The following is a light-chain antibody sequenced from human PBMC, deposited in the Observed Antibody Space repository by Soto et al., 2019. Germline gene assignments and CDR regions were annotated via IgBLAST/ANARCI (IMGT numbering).Light chain of an antibody. J-gene: IGLJ2*01. CDR3: SSYSSSSTLV. CDR1: SSDIGGYNY. V-gene: IGLV2-14*01. Sequence: QSALTQPASVSGSPGQSITISCTGTSSDIGGYNYVSWYQQHPGKAPKVMIYDVNTRPSGVSNRFSGSKSGNTASLTISGLQAEDEDDYYCSSYSSSSTLVLGGGTKLTVL. CDR2: DVN.